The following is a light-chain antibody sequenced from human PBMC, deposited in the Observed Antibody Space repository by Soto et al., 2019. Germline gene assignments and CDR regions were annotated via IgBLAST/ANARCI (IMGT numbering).Light chain of an antibody. CDR1: SSDVGAYNC. CDR3: SSYTSSGNYV. J-gene: IGLJ1*01. CDR2: DVS. Sequence: QSALTQPASVSGSPGQSIAISCTGTSSDVGAYNCVSWYQQHPGKAPKLMIYDVSNRPSGVSNRFSGSKSGNTASLTISGLQAEDEADYYRSSYTSSGNYVFGTGTKVTVL. V-gene: IGLV2-14*01.